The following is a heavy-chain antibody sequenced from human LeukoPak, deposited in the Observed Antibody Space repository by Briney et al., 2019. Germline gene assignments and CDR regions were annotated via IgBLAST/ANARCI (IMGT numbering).Heavy chain of an antibody. CDR3: ARERTLSGSFFDY. Sequence: SETLSLTCTVSGGSISSYYWSWIRQPAGKGLEWIGRINISGSTNYNPSLKSRVTISLDTSKNQFSVRLSSVTAADTAVYYCARERTLSGSFFDYWGQGTVVTVSS. V-gene: IGHV4-4*07. D-gene: IGHD1-26*01. CDR2: INISGST. J-gene: IGHJ4*02. CDR1: GGSISSYY.